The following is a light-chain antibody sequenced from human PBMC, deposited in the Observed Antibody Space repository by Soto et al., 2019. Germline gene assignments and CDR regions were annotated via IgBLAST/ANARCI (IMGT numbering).Light chain of an antibody. CDR2: DAS. V-gene: IGKV3-11*01. J-gene: IGKJ4*01. Sequence: EIVLTQSPATLSLSPGEKATFSCRASQSVGYYLAWYQQKPGQAPRLLIYDASNRATGIPARFSGSGSGTDFTLAISSLEPEDFAVYYCQQRSNWPPVTFGGGTKVDIK. CDR1: QSVGYY. CDR3: QQRSNWPPVT.